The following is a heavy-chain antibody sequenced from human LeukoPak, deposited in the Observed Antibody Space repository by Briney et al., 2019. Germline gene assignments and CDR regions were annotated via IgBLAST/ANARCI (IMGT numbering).Heavy chain of an antibody. V-gene: IGHV3-30*18. D-gene: IGHD3-22*01. J-gene: IGHJ4*02. CDR1: GFIFSSYE. CDR3: AKRQDFHDSTGYPNIDY. CDR2: ISYDGSNK. Sequence: GGSLRLSCAASGFIFSSYEMNWVRQAPGKGLEWVAVISYDGSNKYYADSVKGRFTISRDNSKNTLFLQMSSLRAEDTGLYYCAKRQDFHDSTGYPNIDYWGQGTLVTVSS.